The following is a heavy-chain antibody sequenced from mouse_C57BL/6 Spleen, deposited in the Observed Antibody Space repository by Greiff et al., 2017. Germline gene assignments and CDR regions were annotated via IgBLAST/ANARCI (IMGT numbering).Heavy chain of an antibody. J-gene: IGHJ1*03. CDR1: GFSLTSYG. V-gene: IGHV2-2*01. CDR3: ASPYYYGSSYERYCDV. Sequence: QVQLQQSGPGLVQPSQSLSITCTVSGFSLTSYGVHWVRQSPGKGLEWLGVIWSGGSTDYNAAFISRLSISKDNSKSQVFFKMNSLQADDTAIYYCASPYYYGSSYERYCDVWGTGTTVTVSS. CDR2: IWSGGST. D-gene: IGHD1-1*01.